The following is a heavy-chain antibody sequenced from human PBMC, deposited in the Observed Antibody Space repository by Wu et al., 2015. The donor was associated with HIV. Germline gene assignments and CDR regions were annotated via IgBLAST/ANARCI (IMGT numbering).Heavy chain of an antibody. D-gene: IGHD3-10*01. Sequence: QVQLVQSGAEVKKPGASVKVSCKAFGYTFMSYGVSWVRQAPGQGLEWMGWISGYNGNANYAQKFQGRVIMTTDTSTRTAYMELRSLRSDDTAVYYCAREAERYYGSGSHDLNYYYYGMDVWGQGTTVTVSS. V-gene: IGHV1-18*01. J-gene: IGHJ6*01. CDR1: GYTFMSYG. CDR2: ISGYNGNA. CDR3: AREAERYYGSGSHDLNYYYYGMDV.